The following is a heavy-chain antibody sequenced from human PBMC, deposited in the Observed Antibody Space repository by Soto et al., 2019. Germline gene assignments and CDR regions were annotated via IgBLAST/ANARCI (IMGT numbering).Heavy chain of an antibody. V-gene: IGHV3-30*18. J-gene: IGHJ4*02. CDR3: AKPRGGFGELGPDY. CDR1: GFTFSSYG. CDR2: ISYDGSNK. Sequence: QVQLVESGGGVVQPGRSLRLSCAASGFTFSSYGMHWVRQAPGKGLEWVAVISYDGSNKYYADSVKGRFTISRDNSKNTLYLQMNSLRAEDTAVYYCAKPRGGFGELGPDYWGQGTLVTVSS. D-gene: IGHD3-10*01.